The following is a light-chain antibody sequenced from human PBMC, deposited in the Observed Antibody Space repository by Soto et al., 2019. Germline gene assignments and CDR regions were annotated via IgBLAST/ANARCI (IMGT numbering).Light chain of an antibody. CDR2: KAS. Sequence: DIQMTQSPSSLSASVGDRVTITCRASQSISSYLNWYQKKPGKDPKILIYKASTLKSGVPSRFSGSGSGTEFNLTISRLQTDDFATYYCQHYNSYSEAFGQGTKVDIK. CDR1: QSISSY. J-gene: IGKJ1*01. CDR3: QHYNSYSEA. V-gene: IGKV1-5*03.